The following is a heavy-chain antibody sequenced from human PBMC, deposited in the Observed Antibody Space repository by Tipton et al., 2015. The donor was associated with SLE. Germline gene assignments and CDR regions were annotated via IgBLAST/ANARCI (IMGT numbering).Heavy chain of an antibody. CDR2: INYSGST. D-gene: IGHD6-25*01. V-gene: IGHV4-39*07. CDR3: ARDTHLGY. J-gene: IGHJ1*01. Sequence: LRLSCTVSGGSISSSSYYWGWIRQPPGKGLEWIGSINYSGSTFYNPSLKSRVTISVDTSKNQFSLKLSSVTAADTAVYYCARDTHLGYWGQGTLVTVSS. CDR1: GGSISSSSYY.